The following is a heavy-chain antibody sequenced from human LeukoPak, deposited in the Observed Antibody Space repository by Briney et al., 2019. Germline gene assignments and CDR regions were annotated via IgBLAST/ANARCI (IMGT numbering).Heavy chain of an antibody. CDR3: ARVLTTLYDLPNWFDP. V-gene: IGHV7-4-1*02. D-gene: IGHD3-3*01. CDR1: GYTFTSYA. J-gene: IGHJ5*02. CDR2: INTNTGNP. Sequence: ASVKVSCKASGYTFTSYAMNWVRQAPGQGLEWMGWINTNTGNPTYAQGFTGRFVFSLDTSVSTAYLQISSLKAEDTAVYYCARVLTTLYDLPNWFDPWGQGTLVTASS.